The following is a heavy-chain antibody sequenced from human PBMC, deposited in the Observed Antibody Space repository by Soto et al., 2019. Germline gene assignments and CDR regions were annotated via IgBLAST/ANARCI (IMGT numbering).Heavy chain of an antibody. J-gene: IGHJ6*03. Sequence: EVQLLESGGGLVQPGGSLRLSCAASGFTFSSYAMSWVRQAPGKGLEWVSAISGSGGSTYYADYVKGRFTISRDNSKNTRYLQMNSLRAEDTAVYYCAKASRDDILTGYRYYYYYMDVWGKGTTVTVSS. CDR3: AKASRDDILTGYRYYYYYMDV. CDR1: GFTFSSYA. V-gene: IGHV3-23*01. CDR2: ISGSGGST. D-gene: IGHD3-9*01.